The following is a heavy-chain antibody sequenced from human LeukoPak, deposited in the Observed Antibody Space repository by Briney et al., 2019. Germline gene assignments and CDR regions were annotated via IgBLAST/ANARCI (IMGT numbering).Heavy chain of an antibody. V-gene: IGHV4-34*01. CDR2: IYYSGST. J-gene: IGHJ5*02. CDR1: GGSFSGYY. D-gene: IGHD3-22*01. Sequence: SETLTLTCAVYGGSFSGYYWGWVRQPPGKGLEWIGSIYYSGSTYYNPSLKSRVTISVDTSKNQLSLKLSSVTAADTAVYYCARASVEYYYDSSGYYFDPWGQGTLVTVSS. CDR3: ARASVEYYYDSSGYYFDP.